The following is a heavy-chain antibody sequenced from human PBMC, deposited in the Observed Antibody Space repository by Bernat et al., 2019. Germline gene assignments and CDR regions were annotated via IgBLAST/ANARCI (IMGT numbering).Heavy chain of an antibody. D-gene: IGHD2-15*01. CDR3: ARDRGCSGGSCIDWYFDL. Sequence: EVRLVESGGGLVQPGGSLRLSCAASGFTFSSYWMHWVRQAPGKGLVWVSRINSDGSSTSYADSVKGRFTISRDNAKNTLYLQMNSLRAEDTAVYYCARDRGCSGGSCIDWYFDLWGRGTLVTVSS. J-gene: IGHJ2*01. V-gene: IGHV3-74*01. CDR1: GFTFSSYW. CDR2: INSDGSST.